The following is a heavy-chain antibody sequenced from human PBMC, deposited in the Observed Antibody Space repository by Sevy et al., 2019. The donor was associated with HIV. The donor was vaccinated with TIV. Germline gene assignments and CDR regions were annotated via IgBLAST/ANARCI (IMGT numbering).Heavy chain of an antibody. D-gene: IGHD2-2*01. CDR3: ARDRGFSSTSEYGMDV. Sequence: ASVKVSCKASGGTFNTFAIIWVRQAPGQGLEWMGGIIPPFGTRNYAQNFQGRVTITADESTTTGYIELSSLRHDDTAVYYCARDRGFSSTSEYGMDVWGQGTTVTVSS. CDR2: IIPPFGTR. J-gene: IGHJ6*02. V-gene: IGHV1-69*13. CDR1: GGTFNTFA.